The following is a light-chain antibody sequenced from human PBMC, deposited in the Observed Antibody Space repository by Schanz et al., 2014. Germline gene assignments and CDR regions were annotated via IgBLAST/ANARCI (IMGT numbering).Light chain of an antibody. J-gene: IGLJ1*01. CDR1: NSNFGVGYD. CDR3: QSYDSSLIGYV. Sequence: QSVLTQPPSVSGAPGQRVTISCTGSNSNFGVGYDVQWYQQLPGTAPKLLIHGNNNRPSGVPDRFSGSKSGTSAALAITGLQAEDEADYYCQSYDSSLIGYVFGTGTKLTVL. V-gene: IGLV1-40*01. CDR2: GNN.